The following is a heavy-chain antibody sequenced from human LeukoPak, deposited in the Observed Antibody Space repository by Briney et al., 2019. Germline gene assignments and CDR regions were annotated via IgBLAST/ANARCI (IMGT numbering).Heavy chain of an antibody. D-gene: IGHD6-13*01. CDR3: ARERRWGSSWYGDY. Sequence: PGGSLRLSCAASGFTFSRYCMSWVRQAPGKGLEWLATIKQDGNEKFYVDSVKGRFTISRDNAKNSLYLQMSSLRAEDTAVYYCARERRWGSSWYGDYWGQGTLVTVSS. CDR1: GFTFSRYC. CDR2: IKQDGNEK. V-gene: IGHV3-7*01. J-gene: IGHJ4*02.